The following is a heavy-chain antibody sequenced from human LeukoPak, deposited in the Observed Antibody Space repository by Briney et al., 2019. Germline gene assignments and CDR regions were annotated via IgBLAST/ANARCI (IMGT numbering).Heavy chain of an antibody. CDR1: GYTFTSYD. CDR3: ARGSEDVYYFDY. J-gene: IGHJ4*02. Sequence: ASVKVSCKASGYTFTSYDINWVRQATGQGLEWMGWMNPNSGNTGYAQKFQGRVTITRNTSISTAYMELSSLRSEDTAVYYCARGSEDVYYFDYWGQGTLVTVSS. V-gene: IGHV1-8*03. D-gene: IGHD1-14*01. CDR2: MNPNSGNT.